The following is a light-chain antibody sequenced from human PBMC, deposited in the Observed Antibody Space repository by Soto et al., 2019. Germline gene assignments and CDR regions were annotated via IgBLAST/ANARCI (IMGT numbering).Light chain of an antibody. Sequence: EIVLTQSPGTLSLSPAERATLSCRASQSVSSNYLAWYQQSPGQAPRLLIYGASSRATGIPDRFSGSGSGTDFTLTISRLEAEDFAMYYCHQYGSSPLTFGGGNKVEIK. V-gene: IGKV3-20*01. CDR3: HQYGSSPLT. J-gene: IGKJ4*01. CDR1: QSVSSNY. CDR2: GAS.